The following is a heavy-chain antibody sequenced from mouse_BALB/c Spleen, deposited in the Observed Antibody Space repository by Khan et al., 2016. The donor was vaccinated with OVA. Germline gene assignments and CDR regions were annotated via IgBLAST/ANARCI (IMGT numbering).Heavy chain of an antibody. D-gene: IGHD2-10*01. CDR3: ARNAYFGNYFDY. V-gene: IGHV1S81*02. J-gene: IGHJ2*01. CDR1: GYTFTNYW. CDR2: IYPGAVRS. Sequence: QVQLKQSGAELVKPGASVKLSCKTSGYTFTNYWVHWVKQRPGQGLEWIGEIYPGAVRSTNNENFKNKATLTVDISSTTAYMQLSSLTSEDSAVYYCARNAYFGNYFDYWGQGTTLTVSS.